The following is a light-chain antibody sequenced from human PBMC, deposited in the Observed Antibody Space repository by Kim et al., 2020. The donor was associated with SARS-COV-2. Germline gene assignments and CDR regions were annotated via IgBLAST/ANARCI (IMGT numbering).Light chain of an antibody. CDR2: SNN. Sequence: PGQRVTISCSGSSSNIGSNTVNWYQQLPGTAPKLLIYSNNQRPSGVPDRFSGSKSGTSAPLAISGLQSEDEADYYCAAWDDSRRGVFGGGTQLTVL. CDR3: AAWDDSRRGV. J-gene: IGLJ2*01. V-gene: IGLV1-44*01. CDR1: SSNIGSNT.